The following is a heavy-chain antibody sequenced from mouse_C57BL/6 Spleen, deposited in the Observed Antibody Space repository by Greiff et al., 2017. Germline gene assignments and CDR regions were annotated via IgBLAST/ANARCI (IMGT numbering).Heavy chain of an antibody. CDR1: GYTFPSYW. J-gene: IGHJ2*01. CDR3: ARLFPHYAMDD. CDR2: IDPNSGGT. Sequence: QVQLQQPGAELVKPGASVKLSCKASGYTFPSYWMHWVKQRPGRGLEWLGRIDPNSGGTKYTAKFKSQATLTVDKPSSTAYMQLSSLTSEDSAVYYCARLFPHYAMDDWGQGTTLTVSS. D-gene: IGHD1-1*02. V-gene: IGHV1-72*01.